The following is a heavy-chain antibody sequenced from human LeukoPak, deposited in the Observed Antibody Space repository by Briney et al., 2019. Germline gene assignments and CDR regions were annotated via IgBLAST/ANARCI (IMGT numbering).Heavy chain of an antibody. D-gene: IGHD1-1*01. V-gene: IGHV3-74*01. CDR2: INSEGSIT. CDR3: ARDFNWNPPDS. J-gene: IGHJ4*02. CDR1: GFTFSSHW. Sequence: PGGSLRLSCAASGFTFSSHWMQWVRQPAGKGLVWVSRINSEGSITTYADSAQGRFTISRENAKNTLYLQMNSLRVEDTAVYYCARDFNWNPPDSWGQGTLVTVSS.